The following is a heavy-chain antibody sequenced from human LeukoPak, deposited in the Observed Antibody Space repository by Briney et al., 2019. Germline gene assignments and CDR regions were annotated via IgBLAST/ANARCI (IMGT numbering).Heavy chain of an antibody. Sequence: GESLKISCKGSGYSFTSYWIGWVRQMPGKGLEWMGIIDPGDSDTRYSPSFQGQVTISADKSISTAYLQWSSLKASDTAMYYCARLHQLLYWPDAFDIWGQGTMVTVSS. CDR1: GYSFTSYW. V-gene: IGHV5-51*01. D-gene: IGHD2-2*02. CDR3: ARLHQLLYWPDAFDI. CDR2: IDPGDSDT. J-gene: IGHJ3*02.